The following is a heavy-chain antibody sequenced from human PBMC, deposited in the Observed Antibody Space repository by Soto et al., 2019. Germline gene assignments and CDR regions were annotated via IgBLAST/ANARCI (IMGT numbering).Heavy chain of an antibody. CDR3: ARHAYCSGRSCYLDY. D-gene: IGHD2-15*01. CDR1: GFTFSSHA. Sequence: EVQLLESGGGLVLPGGSLRLSCAASGFTFSSHAMSWVRQAPGKGLEWVSTVSGNGDYTFYADSVRGRPGISRDNSKNTLYLQMNSLRAEDTAIYYCARHAYCSGRSCYLDYWGQGTLVTVSS. CDR2: VSGNGDYT. V-gene: IGHV3-23*01. J-gene: IGHJ4*02.